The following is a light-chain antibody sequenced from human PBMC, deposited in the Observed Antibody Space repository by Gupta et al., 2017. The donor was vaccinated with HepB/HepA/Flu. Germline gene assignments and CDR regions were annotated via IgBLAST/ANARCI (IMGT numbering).Light chain of an antibody. CDR3: QSYDITLSSYV. CDR1: GSSIGAGFD. V-gene: IGLV1-40*01. CDR2: GNS. J-gene: IGLJ1*01. Sequence: QSVLTQPPSVSGAPGQRVTISCTGSGSSIGAGFDVHWYQQFPGAAPKLLIYGNSNRPSGVPDRFSGSKSGSSAALAITGLQVEDEADYYCQSYDITLSSYVFGTGTTVTVL.